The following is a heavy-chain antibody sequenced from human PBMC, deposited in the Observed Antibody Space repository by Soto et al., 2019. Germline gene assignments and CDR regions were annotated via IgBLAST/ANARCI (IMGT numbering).Heavy chain of an antibody. CDR2: IYYSGST. D-gene: IGHD3-9*01. CDR1: SGSISSGGYY. CDR3: ARHSADILTRGLNWFDP. J-gene: IGHJ5*02. V-gene: IGHV4-39*01. Sequence: SETLSLTCTVSSGSISSGGYYWSWIRQHPGKGLEWIGYIYYSGSTYYKPSLKSRITISVDTSKNQFSLKLRSVTAADTAVYYCARHSADILTRGLNWFDPWGQGTLVTVSS.